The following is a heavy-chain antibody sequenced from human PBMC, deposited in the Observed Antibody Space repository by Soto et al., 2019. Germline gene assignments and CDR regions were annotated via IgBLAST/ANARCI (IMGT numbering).Heavy chain of an antibody. D-gene: IGHD3-22*01. J-gene: IGHJ5*02. CDR1: GGSISSYY. CDR3: ARGLYYDYNWFDP. V-gene: IGHV4-59*01. Sequence: QVQLQESGPGLVKPSETLSLTCTVSGGSISSYYWSWIRQPPGKGLEWIGYIYYSGSTNYNPSLKSRVTISVDTSKNQFSLKLSSVTAADTAVYYCARGLYYDYNWFDPWGQGTLVTVSS. CDR2: IYYSGST.